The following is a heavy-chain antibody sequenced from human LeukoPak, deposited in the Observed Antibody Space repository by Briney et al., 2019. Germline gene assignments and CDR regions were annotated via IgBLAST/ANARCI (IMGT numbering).Heavy chain of an antibody. CDR1: GVSISISSYY. V-gene: IGHV4-39*01. Sequence: PSETLSLTCTVSGVSISISSYYWGWIRQPPGKGLEWIGSIYYSGSTYYNPSLKSRVTISVDTSKNQFSLKLSSVTAADTAVYYCARWCIAVAGTAADYWGEGTLVTVSS. J-gene: IGHJ4*02. D-gene: IGHD6-19*01. CDR3: ARWCIAVAGTAADY. CDR2: IYYSGST.